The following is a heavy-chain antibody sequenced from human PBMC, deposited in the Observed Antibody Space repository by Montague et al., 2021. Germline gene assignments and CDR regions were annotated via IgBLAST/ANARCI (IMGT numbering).Heavy chain of an antibody. CDR1: GGAISSFY. CDR3: AREWGAFDS. V-gene: IGHV4-59*01. Sequence: SETLSLTCTVSGGAISSFYWHWIRHSPGKGLEWIGEIYYNGNTKYDPSLKSRVPMSVDTSKNQFSLRLSSVTVVDTAVYYCAREWGAFDSWGQGTLVTVSS. D-gene: IGHD3-16*01. CDR2: IYYNGNT. J-gene: IGHJ4*02.